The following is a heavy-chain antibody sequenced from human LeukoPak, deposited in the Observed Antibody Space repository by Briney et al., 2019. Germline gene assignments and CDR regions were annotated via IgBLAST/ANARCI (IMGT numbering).Heavy chain of an antibody. D-gene: IGHD2-15*01. CDR2: INHSGNT. CDR3: ARGPQMTLQGYFDL. Sequence: SETLSLTCAVYGGSFSSYFWSWIRQPPGKGLEWIGEINHSGNTNYNPSLKSRVTISVDTSRNQFSLKLSSVTAADTAVYYCARGPQMTLQGYFDLWGRGTLVTVSS. V-gene: IGHV4-34*01. CDR1: GGSFSSYF. J-gene: IGHJ2*01.